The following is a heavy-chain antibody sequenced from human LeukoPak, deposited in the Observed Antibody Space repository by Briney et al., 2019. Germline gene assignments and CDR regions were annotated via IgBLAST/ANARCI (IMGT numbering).Heavy chain of an antibody. V-gene: IGHV4-61*01. J-gene: IGHJ5*02. CDR1: RGSVSSNNCY. D-gene: IGHD6-19*01. CDR2: YYYSGTT. Sequence: SGTLPLTCTVSRGSVSSNNCYWRGIQQPPEKGLERIGYYYYSGTTKNNPSLKSRVAISVDTSKNQFSLQLRSVTAAATAVYYCARATALYSSDWYLNWFDPWGQGTLVTVSS. CDR3: ARATALYSSDWYLNWFDP.